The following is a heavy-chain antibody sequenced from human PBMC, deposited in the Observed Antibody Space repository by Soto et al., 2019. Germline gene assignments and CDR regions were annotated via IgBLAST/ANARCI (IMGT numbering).Heavy chain of an antibody. J-gene: IGHJ4*02. V-gene: IGHV3-30-3*01. CDR3: ARDTGSWNFDY. Sequence: GGSLRLSCVASGLTLRSYAMNWVRQAPGKGLEWVAVISYDGSNKYYADSVKGRFTISRDNSKNTLYLQLNSLRAEDTAVYYCARDTGSWNFDYWGQGTQVTVSS. CDR2: ISYDGSNK. CDR1: GLTLRSYA. D-gene: IGHD1-26*01.